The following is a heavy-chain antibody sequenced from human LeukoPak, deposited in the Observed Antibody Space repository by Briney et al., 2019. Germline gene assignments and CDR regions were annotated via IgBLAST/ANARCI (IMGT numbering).Heavy chain of an antibody. CDR2: ISRSSSYI. CDR3: ARGSYYDSSGYYSDY. D-gene: IGHD3-22*01. Sequence: GGSLRLSCAASGFPFDNYNMIWVRQAPGKGLEWVSYISRSSSYIYYADSVKGRFTISRDNAKNSLYLQMNSLRAEDTAVYYCARGSYYDSSGYYSDYWGQGTLVTVSS. V-gene: IGHV3-21*01. J-gene: IGHJ4*02. CDR1: GFPFDNYN.